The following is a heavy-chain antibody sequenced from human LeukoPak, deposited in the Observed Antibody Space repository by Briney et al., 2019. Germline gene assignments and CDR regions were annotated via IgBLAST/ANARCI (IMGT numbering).Heavy chain of an antibody. D-gene: IGHD2-8*01. CDR2: ISSSSSYI. CDR3: ARALTKPLDY. V-gene: IGHV3-21*01. J-gene: IGHJ4*02. CDR1: GFTFSKYN. Sequence: GGSLRLSCAASGFTFSKYNMNWVRQAPGKGLEWVSSISSSSSYIYYADSVKGRFTISRDNARNSLYLQMNSLRAEDTGVYYCARALTKPLDYWGQGTLVTVSS.